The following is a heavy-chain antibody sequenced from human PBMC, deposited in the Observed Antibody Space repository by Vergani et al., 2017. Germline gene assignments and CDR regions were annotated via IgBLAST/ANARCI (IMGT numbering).Heavy chain of an antibody. V-gene: IGHV4-61*01. Sequence: QVQLQESGPGLVKPSETLSLTCTVSGGSVSSGSYYWSWIRQPPGKGLEWIGYIYYSGSTNYNPSLKSRVTISVDTSKNQFSLKLSSVTAADTAVYYCARDNSFPDGYGSGSYYNMYNWFDPWGQGTLVTVSS. CDR2: IYYSGST. J-gene: IGHJ5*02. D-gene: IGHD3-10*01. CDR3: ARDNSFPDGYGSGSYYNMYNWFDP. CDR1: GGSVSSGSYY.